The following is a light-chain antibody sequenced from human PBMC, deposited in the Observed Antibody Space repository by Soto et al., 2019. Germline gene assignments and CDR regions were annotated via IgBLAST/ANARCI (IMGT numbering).Light chain of an antibody. CDR3: QSYDSSLTVV. V-gene: IGLV1-40*01. CDR2: GNT. Sequence: QSVLTQPPSVSGAPGQRVTISCTRSSSNIGAGYDVHWYQQFPGTTPKFLIYGNTNRPSGVPDRFSASKSGTSASLDITGLQAEDEAEYFCQSYDSSLTVVFGGGTKLTVL. J-gene: IGLJ2*01. CDR1: SSNIGAGYD.